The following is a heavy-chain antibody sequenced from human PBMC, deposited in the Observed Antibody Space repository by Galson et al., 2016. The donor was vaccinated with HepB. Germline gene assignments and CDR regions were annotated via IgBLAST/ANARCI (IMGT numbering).Heavy chain of an antibody. V-gene: IGHV1-2*02. D-gene: IGHD2-8*02. Sequence: SVKVSCKASGYTFTDYYLHWVRQAPGQGLQWVGWINPNTSVAHFGERFEGRVTMTRDTSISTVYMELSSLTSDDTAVYYCALLSSWGFCPAGDCYWGRGTQLIVSS. CDR1: GYTFTDYY. CDR3: ALLSSWGFCPAGDCY. J-gene: IGHJ4*02. CDR2: INPNTSVA.